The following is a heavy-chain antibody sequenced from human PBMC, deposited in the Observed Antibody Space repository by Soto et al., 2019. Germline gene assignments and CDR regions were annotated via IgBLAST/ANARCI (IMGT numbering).Heavy chain of an antibody. CDR1: GYNFTSYA. CDR2: INAGNGNT. D-gene: IGHD3-16*02. V-gene: IGHV1-3*01. CDR3: ARNRKPAHLIWGSYRWWVFDP. Sequence: ASVKVSCKASGYNFTSYAMHLVRQAPGQGLEWMGWINAGNGNTKYSQKFQGRVTITRDTSASTAYMELSSLRSEDTAVYYCARNRKPAHLIWGSYRWWVFDPWGQGTLVTVSS. J-gene: IGHJ5*02.